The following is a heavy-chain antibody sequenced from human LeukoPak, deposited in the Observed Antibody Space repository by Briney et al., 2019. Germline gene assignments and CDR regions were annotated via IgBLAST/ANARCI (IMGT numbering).Heavy chain of an antibody. CDR1: GFTFSSYS. D-gene: IGHD3-22*01. CDR3: ARAKYDSSTYYAQD. Sequence: GGFLRLSCAASGFTFSSYSMNWVRQAPGKGLEWVSSISSSSSYIYYADSVKGRFTISRDNARNSLYLQMNSLRAEDTAVYYCARAKYDSSTYYAQDWGQGTLVTVSS. J-gene: IGHJ4*02. V-gene: IGHV3-21*04. CDR2: ISSSSSYI.